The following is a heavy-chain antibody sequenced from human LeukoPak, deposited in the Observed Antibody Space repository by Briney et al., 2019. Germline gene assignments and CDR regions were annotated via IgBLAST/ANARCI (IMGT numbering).Heavy chain of an antibody. J-gene: IGHJ6*02. D-gene: IGHD3-10*01. V-gene: IGHV3-23*01. CDR2: ISGSGGST. CDR3: ATYGSGNYYYYGMDV. CDR1: GFTFSSYA. Sequence: GGSLRLSCAASGFTFSSYAMSWVRQAPGKGLEWVSAISGSGGSTYYADSVKGRFTISRDNSKNTPYLQMNSLRAEDTAVYYCATYGSGNYYYYGMDVWGQGTTVTVSS.